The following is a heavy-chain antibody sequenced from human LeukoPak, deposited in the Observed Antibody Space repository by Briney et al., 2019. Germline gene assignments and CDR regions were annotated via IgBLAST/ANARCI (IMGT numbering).Heavy chain of an antibody. D-gene: IGHD3-22*01. V-gene: IGHV5-51*01. CDR3: ARQSYYYDGIGYYYWFDP. Sequence: GESLKISCKGSGYNFSSYWIGWVRQMPGKGLEWMGIIYPGDSDTRYSPSFQGQVTISADKSISTAYLQWSSLKASDTAMYYCARQSYYYDGIGYYYWFDPWGQGTLVTVSS. J-gene: IGHJ5*02. CDR1: GYNFSSYW. CDR2: IYPGDSDT.